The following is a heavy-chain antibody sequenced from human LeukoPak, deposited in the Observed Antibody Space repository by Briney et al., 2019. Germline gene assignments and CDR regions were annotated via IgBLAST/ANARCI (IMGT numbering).Heavy chain of an antibody. CDR2: IYTSGST. CDR1: GGSISSGGYS. Sequence: PSQTLSLTCAVSGGSISSGGYSWSWIRQPAGKGLEWIGRIYTSGSTNYNPSLKSRVTMSVDTSKNQFSLKLSSVTAADTAVYYCARSGYYDILTGYYRGMDFDYWGQGALVTVSS. V-gene: IGHV4-61*02. D-gene: IGHD3-9*01. J-gene: IGHJ4*02. CDR3: ARSGYYDILTGYYRGMDFDY.